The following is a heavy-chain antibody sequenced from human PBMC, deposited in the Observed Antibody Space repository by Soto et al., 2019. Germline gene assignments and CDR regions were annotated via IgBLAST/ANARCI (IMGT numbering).Heavy chain of an antibody. J-gene: IGHJ6*02. D-gene: IGHD3-22*01. CDR1: GFIVSSNY. Sequence: EVQLVESGGGLIQPGGSLRLSCAASGFIVSSNYMSWVRQAPGKGLEWVSLIYSGGSTYYADSVKGRFTISRDNSKNTLNLQMNSLRVEDTAVYYCARGIVGVMFDYYYGMDVWGQGTTVTVSS. CDR2: IYSGGST. V-gene: IGHV3-53*01. CDR3: ARGIVGVMFDYYYGMDV.